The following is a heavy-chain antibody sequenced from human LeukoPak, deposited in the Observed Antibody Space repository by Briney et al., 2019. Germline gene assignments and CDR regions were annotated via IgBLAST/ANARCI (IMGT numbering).Heavy chain of an antibody. CDR3: ARAGYSNSCFDY. CDR1: GFTFSRYW. D-gene: IGHD6-13*01. Sequence: GGSLRLSCAASGFTFSRYWMSWVRQAPGRGLEWVANIKEDGSEKDYVDSVKGRFTISRDGAKNPLHLQMNSLRAEDTAVYYCARAGYSNSCFDYWGQGTLVTVSS. J-gene: IGHJ4*02. V-gene: IGHV3-7*04. CDR2: IKEDGSEK.